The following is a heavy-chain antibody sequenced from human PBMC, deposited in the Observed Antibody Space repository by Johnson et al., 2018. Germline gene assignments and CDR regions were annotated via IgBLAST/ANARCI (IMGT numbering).Heavy chain of an antibody. V-gene: IGHV3-30*03. Sequence: QVQLVQSGGGVVQPGRSLRLSCAASGFTFSSYGMHWVRQAPGKGLEWVAVISYDGSEKYYVDSVKGRFTISRDNAKKSLYLQMNSLRAEDTALYYCARVRRSGTYFGAFDMWGQGTMGTVSS. CDR2: ISYDGSEK. CDR1: GFTFSSYG. D-gene: IGHD1-26*01. CDR3: ARVRRSGTYFGAFDM. J-gene: IGHJ3*02.